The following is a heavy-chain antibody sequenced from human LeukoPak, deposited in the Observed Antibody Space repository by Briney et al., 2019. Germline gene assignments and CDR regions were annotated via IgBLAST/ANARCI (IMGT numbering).Heavy chain of an antibody. CDR3: ASQYCYDNSAYYTSDWFDP. CDR1: GFIFSGYD. J-gene: IGHJ5*02. V-gene: IGHV3-48*03. Sequence: GGSLRLSCAASGFIFSGYDMNWVRQPPGKGLEWVSFISRSGRTIYYADSVKGRFTISRDDAKNSLYLQMNSLRAGDTALYYCASQYCYDNSAYYTSDWFDPWGQGTLVTVSS. CDR2: ISRSGRTI. D-gene: IGHD3-22*01.